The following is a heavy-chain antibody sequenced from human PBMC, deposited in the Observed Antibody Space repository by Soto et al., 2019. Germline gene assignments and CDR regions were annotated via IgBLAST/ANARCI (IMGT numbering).Heavy chain of an antibody. D-gene: IGHD4-17*01. CDR2: ISSNGGST. Sequence: GGSLRLSCSASGFTFSSYAMHWVRQAPGKGLEYVSTISSNGGSTYYADSVKGRFTISRDNSKNTLYLQMSSLRAEDTAVYYCVKVRGDYVDFAAFDIWGQGTMVTVS. CDR3: VKVRGDYVDFAAFDI. V-gene: IGHV3-64D*08. J-gene: IGHJ3*02. CDR1: GFTFSSYA.